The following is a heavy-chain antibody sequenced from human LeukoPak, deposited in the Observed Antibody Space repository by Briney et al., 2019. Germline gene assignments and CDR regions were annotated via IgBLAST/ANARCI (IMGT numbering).Heavy chain of an antibody. J-gene: IGHJ4*02. Sequence: GASVKVSCKASGYTFTSYGISWVRQAPGQGLEWMGWISAYNDNTNYAQKLQGRVTMTTDTSTSTAYMELRSLRSDDTAVYYCARDPWELLRAPFDYWGQGTLVTVSS. CDR2: ISAYNDNT. V-gene: IGHV1-18*01. CDR3: ARDPWELLRAPFDY. CDR1: GYTFTSYG. D-gene: IGHD1-26*01.